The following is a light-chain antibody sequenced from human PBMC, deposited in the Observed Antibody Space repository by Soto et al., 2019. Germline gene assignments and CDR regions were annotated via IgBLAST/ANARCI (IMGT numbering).Light chain of an antibody. CDR1: QSISTF. CDR2: DAS. CDR3: QQYNNYST. J-gene: IGKJ1*01. Sequence: DIQVTQYPSSLSASVGDRVTITSRTSQSISTFLNWYQQKPGKAPKLLIYDASSLESGVPSRFSGSGSGTEFTLTISSLQPDDFATYYCQQYNNYSTFGQGTKVDIK. V-gene: IGKV1-5*01.